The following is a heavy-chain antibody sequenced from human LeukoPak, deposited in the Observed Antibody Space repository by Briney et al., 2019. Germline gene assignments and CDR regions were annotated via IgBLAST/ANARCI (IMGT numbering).Heavy chain of an antibody. J-gene: IGHJ3*02. CDR2: INHSGST. CDR3: ARNPDYYDKGI. CDR1: GGSFSGYY. D-gene: IGHD3-22*01. V-gene: IGHV4-34*01. Sequence: TPSETLSLTCAVYGGSFSGYYWSWIRQPPGKGLEWIGEINHSGSTNYNSSLKSRVTISVDTSKNQFSLKLSSVTAADTAVYYCARNPDYYDKGIWGQGTMVTVSS.